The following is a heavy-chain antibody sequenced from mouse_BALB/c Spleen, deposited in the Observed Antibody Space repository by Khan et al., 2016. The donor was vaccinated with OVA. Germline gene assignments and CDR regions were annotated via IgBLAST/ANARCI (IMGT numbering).Heavy chain of an antibody. Sequence: DVQLVESGGGIVQPGGSLKRSCAASSLTISSYGMSSVRQTPDKRLELVASIDSNGGSTAYTDSVKRRFTISGENAKNALYLQMRSLKSEDTAMYSCATIAIWGQGTTLTVSS. J-gene: IGHJ2*01. CDR3: ATIAI. CDR2: IDSNGGST. D-gene: IGHD2-12*01. CDR1: SLTISSYG. V-gene: IGHV5-6-3*01.